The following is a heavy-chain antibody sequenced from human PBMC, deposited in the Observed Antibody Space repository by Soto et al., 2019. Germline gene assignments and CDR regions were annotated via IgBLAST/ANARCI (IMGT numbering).Heavy chain of an antibody. D-gene: IGHD3-10*01. J-gene: IGHJ4*02. Sequence: QLQLQESGPGLVKPSETLSLTCTVSGGSISSSSYYWGWIRQPPGKGLEWIGTIYYSGSTYYNPSRKTRXPXSXXSSKNQFSLRMSSVTAADTAVYYCACRASGSYSDDWGQGTLVTVSS. CDR1: GGSISSSSYY. CDR2: IYYSGST. V-gene: IGHV4-39*01. CDR3: ACRASGSYSDD.